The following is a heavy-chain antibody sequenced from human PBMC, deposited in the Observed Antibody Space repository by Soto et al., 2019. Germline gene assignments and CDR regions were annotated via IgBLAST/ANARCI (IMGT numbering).Heavy chain of an antibody. CDR1: GGSISSYY. J-gene: IGHJ4*02. CDR2: IYYSGST. Sequence: SETLSLTCTVSGGSISSYYWGWIRQPPGKGPEWIGYIYYSGSTNYNPSLKSRVTISVDTSKNQFSLKLSSVTAADTAVYYCAREGLNSGYDRFDYWGQGTLVTVPS. CDR3: AREGLNSGYDRFDY. D-gene: IGHD5-12*01. V-gene: IGHV4-59*01.